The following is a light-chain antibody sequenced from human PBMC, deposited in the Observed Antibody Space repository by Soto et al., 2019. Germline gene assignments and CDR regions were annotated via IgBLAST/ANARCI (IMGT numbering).Light chain of an antibody. CDR2: AAS. CDR1: QSISSY. J-gene: IGKJ5*01. Sequence: DIQMTQSPSSLSASVGDRVTITFRASQSISSYLNWYQQKPGKAPKLLIYAASSLQSGVPSRFSGSGSGTEFTLTISSLQPEDFATYYCQQSYSIPPITFGQGTRLEIK. V-gene: IGKV1-39*01. CDR3: QQSYSIPPIT.